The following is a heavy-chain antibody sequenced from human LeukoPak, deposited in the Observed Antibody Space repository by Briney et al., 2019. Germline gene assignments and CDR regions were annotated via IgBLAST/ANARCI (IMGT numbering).Heavy chain of an antibody. CDR1: GFTFSNYA. Sequence: GTSLRLSCAASGFTFSNYAFHWVRQAPGKGLDWVAVISSDGSNKHYADSVKGRFTISRDNSKNTLFVQMNSLRAEDTAVYYCAKVRSSATSEYWGQGTLVTVSS. CDR2: ISSDGSNK. J-gene: IGHJ4*02. D-gene: IGHD2-2*01. CDR3: AKVRSSATSEY. V-gene: IGHV3-30-3*01.